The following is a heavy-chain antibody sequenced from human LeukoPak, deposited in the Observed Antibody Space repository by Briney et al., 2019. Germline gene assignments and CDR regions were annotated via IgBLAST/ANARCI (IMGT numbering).Heavy chain of an antibody. CDR1: GYTFTSYD. Sequence: GASVKVSCKASGYTFTSYDINWVRQATGQGLEWMGWMNPNSGNTGYAQKFQGRVTMTRNTSISTAYMELSSLRSEDTAVCYCARGGNVVVPAAVVDHRSDNWFDPWGQGTLVTVSS. V-gene: IGHV1-8*01. CDR2: MNPNSGNT. J-gene: IGHJ5*02. D-gene: IGHD2-2*01. CDR3: ARGGNVVVPAAVVDHRSDNWFDP.